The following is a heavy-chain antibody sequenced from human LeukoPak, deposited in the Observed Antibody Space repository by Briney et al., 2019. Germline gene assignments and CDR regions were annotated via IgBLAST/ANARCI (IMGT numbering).Heavy chain of an antibody. Sequence: GGSLRLSCGAFGFTVSSNSLTWVRQAPGKGLEWVSVIYSGGSIYYADSVKGRFTISRDNSKNTLYLQMNSLRAEDTAVYYCARDIAYYYYMDVWGKGTTVTVSS. D-gene: IGHD2-15*01. J-gene: IGHJ6*03. CDR3: ARDIAYYYYMDV. CDR1: GFTVSSNS. CDR2: IYSGGSI. V-gene: IGHV3-53*01.